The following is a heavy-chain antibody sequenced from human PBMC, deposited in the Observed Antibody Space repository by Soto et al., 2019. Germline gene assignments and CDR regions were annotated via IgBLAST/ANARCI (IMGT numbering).Heavy chain of an antibody. CDR1: GFTFSSYA. CDR2: ISYDGSNK. CDR3: ARDGMDV. J-gene: IGHJ6*02. V-gene: IGHV3-30-3*01. Sequence: PGGSLRLSCAASGFTFSSYAIHWVRQAPGKGLEWVAVISYDGSNKYYADSVKGRFTISRDNSKNTLYLQMNSLRAEDTAVYYCARDGMDVWGQGTTVTVSS.